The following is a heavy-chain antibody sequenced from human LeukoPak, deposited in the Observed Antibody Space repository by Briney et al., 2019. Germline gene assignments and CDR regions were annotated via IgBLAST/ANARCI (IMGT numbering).Heavy chain of an antibody. CDR2: INPNSGGT. J-gene: IGHJ6*03. CDR1: GYTSTGYY. Sequence: GASVKVSCKASGYTSTGYYMLWGGKALGQGLEWMGRINPNSGGTNYAQKFQGRDTMTRDTSISTAYMELSRLRSDDTAVYYCARGVPYMDVWGKGTTVTVSS. CDR3: ARGVPYMDV. D-gene: IGHD3-10*01. V-gene: IGHV1-2*06.